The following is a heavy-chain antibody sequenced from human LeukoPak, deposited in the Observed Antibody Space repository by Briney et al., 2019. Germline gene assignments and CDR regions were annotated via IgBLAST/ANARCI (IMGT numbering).Heavy chain of an antibody. Sequence: SETLSLTCTVSGGSISSSYYWSWIRQSPGKGLEWIGSIYYSGSTYYNPSLKSRVTISVDTSKNQFSLKLSSVTAAGTAVYYCARPLYSGSYHDAFDIWGQGTMVTVSS. J-gene: IGHJ3*02. CDR1: GGSISSSYY. CDR2: IYYSGST. CDR3: ARPLYSGSYHDAFDI. D-gene: IGHD1-26*01. V-gene: IGHV4-39*01.